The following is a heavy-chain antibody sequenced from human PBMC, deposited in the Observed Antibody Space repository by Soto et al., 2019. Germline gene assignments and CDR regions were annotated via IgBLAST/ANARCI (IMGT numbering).Heavy chain of an antibody. CDR3: ARRYSGSCFDY. D-gene: IGHD1-26*01. V-gene: IGHV3-23*01. CDR1: VFTFATYV. J-gene: IGHJ4*02. CDR2: MTGNGEYT. Sequence: GGSLRLSCAASVFTFATYVMSWVRQAPGKGLECVSTMTGNGEYTYHADSVRGRFTISRDNSKNTLYLQMSSLRAEDTAVYFCARRYSGSCFDYWGQGALVTVSS.